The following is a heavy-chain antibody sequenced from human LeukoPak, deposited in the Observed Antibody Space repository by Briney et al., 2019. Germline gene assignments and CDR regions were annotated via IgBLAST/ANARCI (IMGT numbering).Heavy chain of an antibody. V-gene: IGHV1-8*02. Sequence: ASVKVSCKASGYTFTSYGINWVRQATGQGLEWMGRMNPNSGNTDYAQKFQGRVTMTRDTSISTAYMELSSLRSDDTAVYYCARVPGDDFWSGFMGDGFDIWGQGTKVIVSS. CDR2: MNPNSGNT. D-gene: IGHD3-3*01. CDR3: ARVPGDDFWSGFMGDGFDI. J-gene: IGHJ3*02. CDR1: GYTFTSYG.